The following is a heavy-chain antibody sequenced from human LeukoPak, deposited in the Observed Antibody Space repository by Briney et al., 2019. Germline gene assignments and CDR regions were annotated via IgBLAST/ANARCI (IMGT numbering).Heavy chain of an antibody. Sequence: GESLKISCKGSGYSFTSYWIGWVRQMPGKGLEWMGIIYPGDSDTRYSPSFEGQVTISVDKSISNAYLQWSSLKASDTAMYNCARLYSSGWSASSDWGQGTLVTVSS. CDR2: IYPGDSDT. D-gene: IGHD6-19*01. CDR3: ARLYSSGWSASSD. CDR1: GYSFTSYW. V-gene: IGHV5-51*01. J-gene: IGHJ4*02.